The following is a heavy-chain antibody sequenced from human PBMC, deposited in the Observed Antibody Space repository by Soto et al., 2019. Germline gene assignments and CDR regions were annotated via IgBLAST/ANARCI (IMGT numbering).Heavy chain of an antibody. V-gene: IGHV4-61*01. D-gene: IGHD3-10*01. CDR2: IYYSGST. J-gene: IGHJ6*02. Sequence: SETLALPCVVSGGSVSSGSYYWSWIRQPPGKGLEWIGYIYYSGSTNYNPSLKSRVTISVDTSKNQFSLKLSSVTAADTAVYYCASYGSGSYYNGPSGYYYGMDVWGQGTTVTVSS. CDR1: GGSVSSGSYY. CDR3: ASYGSGSYYNGPSGYYYGMDV.